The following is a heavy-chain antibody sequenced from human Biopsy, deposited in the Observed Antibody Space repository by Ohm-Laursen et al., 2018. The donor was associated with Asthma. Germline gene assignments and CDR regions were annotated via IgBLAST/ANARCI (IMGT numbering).Heavy chain of an antibody. CDR1: DYIFPRYY. J-gene: IGHJ4*01. CDR2: INTNSGTP. D-gene: IGHD5-12*01. CDR3: TRAGSTFVADY. V-gene: IGHV7-4-1*01. Sequence: SSVKVSCKASDYIFPRYYISWVRQAPGQGLEWMGWINTNSGTPTYVQGFSGRFVFSLDPSVTTAYLQIDSLRSEDTGVYYCTRAGSTFVADYWGQGTLVTVSS.